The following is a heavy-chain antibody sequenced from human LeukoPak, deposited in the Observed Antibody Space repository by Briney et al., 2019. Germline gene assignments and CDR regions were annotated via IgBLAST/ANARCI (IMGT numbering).Heavy chain of an antibody. D-gene: IGHD2-2*02. CDR3: ARAIGYCSSTSCYTDSYYFDY. V-gene: IGHV1-69*05. Sequence: SVKVSCKAAGGTFSSYAISWVRQAPGQGLEWMGGIIPIFGTANYAQKFQGRVTITTDESTSTAYMELSSLRSEDTAVYYCARAIGYCSSTSCYTDSYYFDYWGQGTLVTVSS. J-gene: IGHJ4*02. CDR2: IIPIFGTA. CDR1: GGTFSSYA.